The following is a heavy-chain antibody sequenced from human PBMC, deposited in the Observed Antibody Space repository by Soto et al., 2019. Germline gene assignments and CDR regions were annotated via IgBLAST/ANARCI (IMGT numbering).Heavy chain of an antibody. D-gene: IGHD3-3*01. Sequence: GASVKVACKVSGYTLTELSMHWVRQAPGKGLEWMGGFDPEDGETIYAQKFQGRVTMTEDTSTDTAYMELSSLRSEDTAVYYCATNADFGVVPNSYYYYYMDVWGKGTTVTVSS. CDR3: ATNADFGVVPNSYYYYYMDV. CDR1: GYTLTELS. J-gene: IGHJ6*03. CDR2: FDPEDGET. V-gene: IGHV1-24*01.